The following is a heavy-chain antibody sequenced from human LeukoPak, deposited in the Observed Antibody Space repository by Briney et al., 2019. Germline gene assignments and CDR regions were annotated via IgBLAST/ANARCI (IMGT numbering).Heavy chain of an antibody. CDR3: ARAYCGGDCYLNWFDP. J-gene: IGHJ5*02. V-gene: IGHV4-39*01. CDR1: GGSISSSSYY. Sequence: SETLSLTCTVSGGSISSSSYYWGWIRQPPGKGLEWIGSIYYSGSTYYDPSLKSRVTISVDTSKNQFSLKLSSVTAADTAVYYCARAYCGGDCYLNWFDPWGQGTLVTVSS. D-gene: IGHD2-21*01. CDR2: IYYSGST.